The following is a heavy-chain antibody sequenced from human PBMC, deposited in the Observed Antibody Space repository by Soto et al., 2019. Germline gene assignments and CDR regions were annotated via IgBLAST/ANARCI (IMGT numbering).Heavy chain of an antibody. D-gene: IGHD3-22*01. CDR1: GYTFTSYG. CDR2: ISAYNGNT. J-gene: IGHJ6*01. V-gene: IGHV1-18*01. CDR3: ARDLEVVINDYYYDRLAV. Sequence: ASVKVSCKASGYTFTSYGISWVRQAPGQGLEWMGWISAYNGNTNYAQKLQGRVTMTTDTSTSTAYMELRSLRSDDTAVYYCARDLEVVINDYYYDRLAVWRQGTTVPVSS.